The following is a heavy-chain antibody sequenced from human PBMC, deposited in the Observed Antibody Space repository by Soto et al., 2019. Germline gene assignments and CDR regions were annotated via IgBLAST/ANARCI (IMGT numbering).Heavy chain of an antibody. Sequence: SETLSLTCTVSGGSISSSSYYWGWIRQPPGKGLEWIGSIYYSGSTYYNPSLKSRVTISVDTSKNQFSLKLSSVTAADTAVYYCAKPSYSSSWYYYYYYMDVWGKGTTVT. V-gene: IGHV4-39*01. CDR2: IYYSGST. J-gene: IGHJ6*03. CDR3: AKPSYSSSWYYYYYYMDV. D-gene: IGHD6-13*01. CDR1: GGSISSSSYY.